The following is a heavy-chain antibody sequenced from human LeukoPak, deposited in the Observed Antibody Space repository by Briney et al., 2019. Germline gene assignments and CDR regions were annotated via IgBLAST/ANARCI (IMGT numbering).Heavy chain of an antibody. Sequence: GGSLRLSCAASGFTFSSYSMNWVRQAPGKGLEWVSFISSSNSYIYYADSVKGRFTISRDNAKNSLYLQMNSLRAEDTAVYYCARDPYCSGGSCYSRVFDYWGQGPLVTVSS. CDR2: ISSSNSYI. J-gene: IGHJ4*02. V-gene: IGHV3-21*01. CDR3: ARDPYCSGGSCYSRVFDY. D-gene: IGHD2-15*01. CDR1: GFTFSSYS.